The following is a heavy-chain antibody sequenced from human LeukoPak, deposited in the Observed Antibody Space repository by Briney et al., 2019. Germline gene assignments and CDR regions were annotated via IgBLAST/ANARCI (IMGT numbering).Heavy chain of an antibody. J-gene: IGHJ4*02. CDR1: GGSISSSPYY. D-gene: IGHD4-23*01. V-gene: IGHV4-39*01. CDR2: INHSGST. Sequence: PSETLSLTCTVSGGSISSSPYYWGWIRQPPGKGLEWIGEINHSGSTNYNPSLKSRVTISVDTSKNQFSLKLSSVTAADTAVYYCARQSGNSFDYWGQGTLVTVSS. CDR3: ARQSGNSFDY.